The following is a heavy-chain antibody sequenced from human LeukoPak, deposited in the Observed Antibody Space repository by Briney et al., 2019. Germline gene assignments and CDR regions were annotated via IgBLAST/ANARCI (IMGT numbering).Heavy chain of an antibody. J-gene: IGHJ4*02. CDR1: GYTFRSYG. D-gene: IGHD5-12*01. V-gene: IGHV3-33*01. CDR3: ARGGYSFDY. Sequence: GRSLRLSCAASGYTFRSYGMHWVRQAPGKGLEWVAAIWYDGSKEYYADSVKGRFTISRDDSKSTLYLQMNSLRVEDTAVYYCARGGYSFDYLGQGTLVTVSS. CDR2: IWYDGSKE.